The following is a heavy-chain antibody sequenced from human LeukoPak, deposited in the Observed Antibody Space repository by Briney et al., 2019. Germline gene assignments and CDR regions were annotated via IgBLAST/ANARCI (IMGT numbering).Heavy chain of an antibody. CDR2: ISSSGTTI. CDR1: GFTFSNYE. CDR3: ARISSAWRPSDY. J-gene: IGHJ4*02. V-gene: IGHV3-48*03. D-gene: IGHD6-19*01. Sequence: GGSQRLSCAASGFTFSNYEMNWVRQAPGKGLEWVSYISSSGTTIYYADSVKGRFTISRDNAKNSLYLQMNSLRAEDTAVYYCARISSAWRPSDYWGQGTLVTVSS.